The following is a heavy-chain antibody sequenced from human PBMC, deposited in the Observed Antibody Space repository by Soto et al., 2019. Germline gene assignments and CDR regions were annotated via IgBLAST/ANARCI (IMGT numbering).Heavy chain of an antibody. V-gene: IGHV4-59*01. CDR1: GDSISSYY. Sequence: PSETLSLTCTVSGDSISSYYLGWIRQPPGKGLEWIGYIHYSGSTNYNPSLKSRVTISVDTPKNQFSLKVNSMTAADTAVYYCARGGLAARKGRWFDPWGQGTLVTVSS. D-gene: IGHD6-6*01. CDR2: IHYSGST. J-gene: IGHJ5*02. CDR3: ARGGLAARKGRWFDP.